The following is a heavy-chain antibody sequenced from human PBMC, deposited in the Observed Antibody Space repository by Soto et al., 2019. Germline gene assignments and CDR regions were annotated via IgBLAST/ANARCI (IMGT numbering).Heavy chain of an antibody. CDR1: GGSISSGGYY. J-gene: IGHJ4*02. Sequence: QVQLQESGPGLVKPSQTLSLTCTVSGGSISSGGYYWSWIRQHPGKGLEWIGYIYYSGSTYYNPSLKSRVTTSVDTCKNRVSLKLSSVTAADTAVYYCASVNKVAATVDYWGQGTLVTVSS. D-gene: IGHD2-15*01. V-gene: IGHV4-31*03. CDR3: ASVNKVAATVDY. CDR2: IYYSGST.